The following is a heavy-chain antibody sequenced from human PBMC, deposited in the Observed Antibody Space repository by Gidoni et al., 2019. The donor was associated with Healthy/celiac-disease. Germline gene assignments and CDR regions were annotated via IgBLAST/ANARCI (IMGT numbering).Heavy chain of an antibody. CDR2: ISGSGGST. Sequence: EVQLLESGGGLVQPGGSLRLSCAASGFTFSSYAMSWVRQAPGKGLEWVSAISGSGGSTYYADSVKGRFTISRDNSKNTLYLQMNSLRAEDTAVYYCAKDGGQYYYDSSGYYVPPLVTFGGDYWGQGTLVTVSS. V-gene: IGHV3-23*01. J-gene: IGHJ4*02. CDR1: GFTFSSYA. D-gene: IGHD3-22*01. CDR3: AKDGGQYYYDSSGYYVPPLVTFGGDY.